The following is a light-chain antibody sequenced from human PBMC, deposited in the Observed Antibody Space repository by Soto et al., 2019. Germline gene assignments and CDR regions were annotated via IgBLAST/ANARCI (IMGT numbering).Light chain of an antibody. CDR2: EVS. V-gene: IGLV2-14*03. J-gene: IGLJ3*02. Sequence: QSALTQPASVSGSPGQSITISCTGTSSDVGGYNFVSWYQQRPGKAPKLMIYEVSNRPSGVSNRFSGSKSGNTASLTISGLQVEDEADYNCRSCRGLTALVFGGGTKVTVL. CDR1: SSDVGGYNF. CDR3: RSCRGLTALV.